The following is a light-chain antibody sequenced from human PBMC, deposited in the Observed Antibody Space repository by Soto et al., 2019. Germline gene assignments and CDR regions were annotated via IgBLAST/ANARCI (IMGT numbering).Light chain of an antibody. V-gene: IGLV2-14*03. CDR3: SSYTSTTTAV. Sequence: QSALTQPASVSGSPGQSITIACTGTNSDIGGYNFVSWYQQHPGMAPKLMIYDVFKRPSGVSGRFSGSKSGNTASLTISGHRPEDEANYFCSSYTSTTTAVFGGGTKVTVL. CDR2: DVF. CDR1: NSDIGGYNF. J-gene: IGLJ2*01.